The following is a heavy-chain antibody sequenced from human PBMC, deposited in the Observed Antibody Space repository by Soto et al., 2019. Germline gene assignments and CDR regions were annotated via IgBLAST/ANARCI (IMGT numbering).Heavy chain of an antibody. D-gene: IGHD6-19*01. CDR1: GYTFTSYG. CDR2: SSAYNGNT. V-gene: IGHV1-18*04. J-gene: IGHJ4*02. CDR3: ARARDSGSGWYVVGY. Sequence: ASVKVSCKASGYTFTSYGISWVRQAPGQGLEWMGWSSAYNGNTNYAQKLQGRVTMTTDASTSTAYMELRSLRSDDTAVYYCARARDSGSGWYVVGYWGQGTLVTVSS.